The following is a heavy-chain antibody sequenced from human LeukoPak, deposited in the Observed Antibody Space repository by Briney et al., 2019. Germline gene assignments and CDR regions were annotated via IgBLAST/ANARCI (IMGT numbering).Heavy chain of an antibody. D-gene: IGHD3-3*01. V-gene: IGHV3-30*18. CDR3: AKSVVYYDFWSLPNVY. CDR1: GFTFSNYG. CDR2: ISYDGSNK. J-gene: IGHJ4*02. Sequence: GRSLRLSCAASGFTFSNYGMHWVRQAPGKGLEWVAIISYDGSNKYYADSVKGRFTISRDNSKNTLFLQMNSLRAEDTAVYYCAKSVVYYDFWSLPNVYWGQGTLVTVSS.